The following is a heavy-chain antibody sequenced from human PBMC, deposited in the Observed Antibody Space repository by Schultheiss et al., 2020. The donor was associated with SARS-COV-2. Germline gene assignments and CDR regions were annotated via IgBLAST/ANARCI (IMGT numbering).Heavy chain of an antibody. J-gene: IGHJ6*02. CDR3: ARDPGVYYGMDV. CDR1: GFTFSSYG. D-gene: IGHD3-10*01. V-gene: IGHV3-30*03. CDR2: ISYDGSNK. Sequence: GGSLRLSCAASGFTFSSYGMHWVRQAPGKGLEWVAVISYDGSNKYYADSVKGRFTISRDNSKNTLYLQMNSLRAEDTAVYYCARDPGVYYGMDVWGQGTTVTVSS.